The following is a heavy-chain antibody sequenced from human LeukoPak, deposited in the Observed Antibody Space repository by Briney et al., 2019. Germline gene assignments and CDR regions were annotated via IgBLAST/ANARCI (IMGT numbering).Heavy chain of an antibody. V-gene: IGHV1-2*02. D-gene: IGHD5-24*01. CDR3: ARGRNIEMTTMSGGSDY. J-gene: IGHJ4*02. CDR1: GYTFTDYY. Sequence: SVNVSCKASGYTFTDYYMHWVRQAAGQGLEWMGWLNPNSDDTNYAQKFQGRVSMTRDSSISTAYMDLSDLRSDDTAVYSCARGRNIEMTTMSGGSDYWGQGTLVTVSS. CDR2: LNPNSDDT.